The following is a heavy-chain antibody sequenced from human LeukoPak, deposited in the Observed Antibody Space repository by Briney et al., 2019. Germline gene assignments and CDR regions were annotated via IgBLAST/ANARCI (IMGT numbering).Heavy chain of an antibody. CDR3: AKPGPRPLGFGESLDAFDI. CDR2: ISGSGGST. V-gene: IGHV3-23*01. J-gene: IGHJ3*02. Sequence: GGSLRLSCAASGFTFSSYALSWVRQAPGKGLEWVSAISGSGGSTYNADSVKGRFTISRDNSKTTLYLQMTSLRAEDTAVYYCAKPGPRPLGFGESLDAFDIWGQGTMVTVSS. CDR1: GFTFSSYA. D-gene: IGHD3-10*01.